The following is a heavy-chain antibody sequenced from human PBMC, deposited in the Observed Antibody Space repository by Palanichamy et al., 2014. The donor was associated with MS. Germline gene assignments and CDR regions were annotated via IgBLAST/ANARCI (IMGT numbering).Heavy chain of an antibody. V-gene: IGHV3-74*01. D-gene: IGHD1-7*01. CDR1: GFTFSSYW. J-gene: IGHJ5*02. CDR2: INSDGSST. CDR3: ARNRYNWNYVVWFDP. Sequence: EVQLVESGGGLVQPGGSLRLSCAASGFTFSSYWMHWVRQAPGKGLVWVSRINSDGSSTSYADSVKGRFTISRDNAKNTLYLQMSSLRAEDTAVYYCARNRYNWNYVVWFDPWGQGTLVTVSS.